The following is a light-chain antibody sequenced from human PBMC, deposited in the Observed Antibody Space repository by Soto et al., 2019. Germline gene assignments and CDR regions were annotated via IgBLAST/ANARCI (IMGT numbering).Light chain of an antibody. J-gene: IGKJ4*01. Sequence: EIVLTQSPATPSLSPGERATLSCRARQSVSSNLAWYQQKGGQAPRLLIYDASNRATGIPARFSGSGSGTDFTLSISSLEPEDFAVYYCQQRSDWPTFGGGTKVDIK. CDR3: QQRSDWPT. CDR1: QSVSSN. CDR2: DAS. V-gene: IGKV3-11*01.